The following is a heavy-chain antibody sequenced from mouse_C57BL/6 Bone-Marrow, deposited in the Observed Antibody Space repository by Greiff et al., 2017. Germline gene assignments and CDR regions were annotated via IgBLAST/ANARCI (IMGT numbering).Heavy chain of an antibody. Sequence: VQLQQPGAELVRPGTSVKLSCKASGYTFTSYWMHWVKQRPGQGLEWIGVIDPSDSYTNYNQKFKGKATLTVDTSSSTAYMQLSSLTSEDSAVYYGARNGNYGYWGQGTTLTVSS. CDR2: IDPSDSYT. J-gene: IGHJ2*01. V-gene: IGHV1-59*01. CDR1: GYTFTSYW. CDR3: ARNGNYGY. D-gene: IGHD2-1*01.